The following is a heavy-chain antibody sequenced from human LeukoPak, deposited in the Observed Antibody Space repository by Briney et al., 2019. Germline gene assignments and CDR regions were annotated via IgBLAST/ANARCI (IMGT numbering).Heavy chain of an antibody. CDR2: ICHSGST. CDR1: GGSISSSSYY. D-gene: IGHD3-10*01. J-gene: IGHJ4*02. V-gene: IGHV4-39*07. Sequence: PSETLSLTCTVSGGSISSSSYYWGWIRQPPGKGLEWIGSICHSGSTYYNPSLKSRVTISVDTSKNQFSLKLSSVTAADTAVYYCARAGGIVAYYYNWGQGTLVTVSS. CDR3: ARAGGIVAYYYN.